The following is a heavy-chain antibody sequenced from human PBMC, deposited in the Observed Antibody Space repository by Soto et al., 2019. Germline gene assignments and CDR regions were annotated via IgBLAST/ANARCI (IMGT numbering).Heavy chain of an antibody. CDR1: GFTFSSYL. CDR3: ARDSAWGLWFDP. D-gene: IGHD3-16*01. Sequence: EVQLVESGGGLVEPGVSLRLSCAASGFTFSSYLMTWVRQSPGTGLEWVASISTASSYIYYADSVKGQFTISRDDAKTSPALQMNSLRAVDTAVYYCARDSAWGLWFDPWGQVTLVAVSS. CDR2: ISTASSYI. J-gene: IGHJ5*02. V-gene: IGHV3-21*02.